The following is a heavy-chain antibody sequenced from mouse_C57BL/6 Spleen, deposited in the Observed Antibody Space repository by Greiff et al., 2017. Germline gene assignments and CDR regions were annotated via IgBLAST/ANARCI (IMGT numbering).Heavy chain of an antibody. CDR2: INPSNGGT. Sequence: QVQLKQPGTELVKPGASVKLSCKASGYTFTSYWMHWVKQRPGQGLEWIGNINPSNGGTNYNEKFKSKATLTVDKSSSTAYMQLSSLTSEDSAVYYCARGRYYSGYAMDYWGQGTSVTVSS. V-gene: IGHV1-53*01. CDR1: GYTFTSYW. J-gene: IGHJ4*01. CDR3: ARGRYYSGYAMDY. D-gene: IGHD1-1*01.